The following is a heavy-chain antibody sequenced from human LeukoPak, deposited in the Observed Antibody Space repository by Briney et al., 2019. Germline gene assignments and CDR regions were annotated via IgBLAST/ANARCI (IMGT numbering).Heavy chain of an antibody. J-gene: IGHJ5*02. CDR3: ARVSTYYDFWSGYYFEGFDP. D-gene: IGHD3-3*01. CDR2: IYYSGSI. V-gene: IGHV4-61*01. Sequence: SETLSLTCTVSGGSISSSSYYWSWIRQPPGKGLEWIGYIYYSGSINYNPSLKSRVTISVDTSKNQFSLKLSSVTAADTAVYYCARVSTYYDFWSGYYFEGFDPWGQGTLVTVSS. CDR1: GGSISSSSYY.